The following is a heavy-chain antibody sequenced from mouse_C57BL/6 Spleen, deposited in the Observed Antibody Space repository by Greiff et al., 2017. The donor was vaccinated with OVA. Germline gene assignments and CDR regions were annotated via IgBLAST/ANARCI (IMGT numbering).Heavy chain of an antibody. CDR1: GYTFTSYW. V-gene: IGHV1-69*01. Sequence: VQLQQPGAELVMPGPSVKLSCKASGYTFTSYWMHWVKQRPGQGLEWIGEIDPSDSYTNYNQKFKGKSTLTVDKSSSTAYMQLSSLTSEDSSVYYCAIYGNYWFAYWGQGTLVTVSA. D-gene: IGHD2-1*01. J-gene: IGHJ3*01. CDR3: AIYGNYWFAY. CDR2: IDPSDSYT.